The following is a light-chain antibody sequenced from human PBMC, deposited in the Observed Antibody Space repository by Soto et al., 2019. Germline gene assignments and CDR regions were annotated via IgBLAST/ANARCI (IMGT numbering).Light chain of an antibody. CDR1: SSDVGGYNY. Sequence: QSALTQPASVSGSPGQSITISCTGTSSDVGGYNYVSWYQQHPGKAPKLMIYEVSNRPSGVSNRFSGSKSGNTASLTISGLQAEDEGDYYCSSFTSSSTGVFGGGTKVTVL. V-gene: IGLV2-14*01. CDR3: SSFTSSSTGV. CDR2: EVS. J-gene: IGLJ3*02.